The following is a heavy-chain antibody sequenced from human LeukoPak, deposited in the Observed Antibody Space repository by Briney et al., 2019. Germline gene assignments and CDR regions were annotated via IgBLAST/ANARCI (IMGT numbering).Heavy chain of an antibody. CDR3: APRGDIEHSYVYGKWFDP. J-gene: IGHJ5*02. CDR1: GGSFSAYY. CDR2: INHSGSS. Sequence: SETLSLTCAVYGGSFSAYYWTWIRQPPGKGLDWIGEINHSGSSNYNSSLRSRVTISVDTSYKQFSLRLSSVTAADTAVYYCAPRGDIEHSYVYGKWFDPWGQGTRVTVSS. V-gene: IGHV4-34*01. D-gene: IGHD5-18*01.